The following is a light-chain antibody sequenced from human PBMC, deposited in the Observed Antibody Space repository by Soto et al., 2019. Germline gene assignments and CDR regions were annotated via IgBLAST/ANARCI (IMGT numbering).Light chain of an antibody. V-gene: IGKV3-20*01. CDR3: QQYDSSPRT. CDR2: GPS. CDR1: QSISSSY. Sequence: ETELAQTTGKLRLSLGECRALSSPGTQSISSSYLAWSQQKPGQAPRLLIYGPSSRATGIPDRFSCTGTGTHTTHTIDRLKPEDLPVHSRQQYDSSPRTFGQGTKVYIK. J-gene: IGKJ1*01.